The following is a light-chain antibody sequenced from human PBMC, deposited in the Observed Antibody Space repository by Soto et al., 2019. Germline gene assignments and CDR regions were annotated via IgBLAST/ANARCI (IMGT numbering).Light chain of an antibody. Sequence: DIQMTQSPSSLSASVGDRVTITCRASQSISSYLNWYQQKPGKAPKLLIYAASSLQSGVPSRFSGSGSGTDFTLTISSLQPEDFATYYCQQYNSYSVLTFGGGTKVEIK. CDR1: QSISSY. CDR3: QQYNSYSVLT. J-gene: IGKJ4*01. CDR2: AAS. V-gene: IGKV1-39*01.